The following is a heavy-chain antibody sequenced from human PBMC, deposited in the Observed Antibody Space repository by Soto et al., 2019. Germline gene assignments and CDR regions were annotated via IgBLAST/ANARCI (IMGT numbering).Heavy chain of an antibody. CDR2: IYHSGST. J-gene: IGHJ6*02. V-gene: IGHV4-4*01. CDR1: GGSISSSNW. CDR3: AREVGYSSSWYYYYYGMDV. D-gene: IGHD6-13*01. Sequence: SETLSLTCAVSGGSISSSNWWSWVRQPPGKGLEWIGEIYHSGSTNYNPSLKSRVTISVDKSKNQFSLKLSSVTAADTAVYCCAREVGYSSSWYYYYYGMDVWGQGTTVTVSS.